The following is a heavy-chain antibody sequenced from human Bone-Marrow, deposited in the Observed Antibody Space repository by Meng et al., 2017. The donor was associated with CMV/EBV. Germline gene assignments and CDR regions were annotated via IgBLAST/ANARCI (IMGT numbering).Heavy chain of an antibody. V-gene: IGHV3-11*04. CDR1: GFIFNDYY. D-gene: IGHD2-2*02. CDR2: ISRGGTTK. CDR3: ARRRYCSSTSCYTLYYGMDV. J-gene: IGHJ6*02. Sequence: GESLKISCATSGFIFNDYYLAWIRQAPGKGLEWVSYISRGGTTKYYADSVKGRFTISRDNSKNTLYLQMNSLRAEDTAVYYCARRRYCSSTSCYTLYYGMDVWSQGTTVTVSS.